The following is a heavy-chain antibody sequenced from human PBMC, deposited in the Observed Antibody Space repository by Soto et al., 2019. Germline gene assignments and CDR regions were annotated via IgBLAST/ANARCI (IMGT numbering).Heavy chain of an antibody. CDR3: ARRRIAVADHHPRLAY. CDR2: IYYSGST. Sequence: PSETLSLTCTVSGGSISSSSYHWGWIRQPPGKGLEWIGSIYYSGSTYYNPSLKSRVTISVDTSKNQFSLKLSSVTAADTAVYYCARRRIAVADHHPRLAYWGQGTLVTVPS. CDR1: GGSISSSSYH. J-gene: IGHJ4*02. V-gene: IGHV4-39*01. D-gene: IGHD6-19*01.